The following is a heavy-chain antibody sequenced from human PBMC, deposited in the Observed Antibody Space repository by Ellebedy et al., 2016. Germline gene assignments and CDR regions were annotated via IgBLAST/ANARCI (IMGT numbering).Heavy chain of an antibody. V-gene: IGHV3-11*06. CDR1: GFTFSDYY. CDR3: ARSRGMDV. Sequence: GESLKISCAASGFTFSDYYMSWIRQAPGKGLEWVSYISSSSSYTNYADSVKGRFTISRDNAKNSLYLQMNSLRAEDTTVYYCARSRGMDVWGQGTTVTVSS. J-gene: IGHJ6*02. CDR2: ISSSSSYT.